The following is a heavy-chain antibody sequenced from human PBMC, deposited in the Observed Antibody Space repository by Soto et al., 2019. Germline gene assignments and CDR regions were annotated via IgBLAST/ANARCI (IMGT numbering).Heavy chain of an antibody. V-gene: IGHV1-69*01. CDR1: GGTFSSYA. CDR2: IIPIFGTA. Sequence: QVQLVQSGAEVKKPGSSVKVSCKASGGTFSSYAISWVRQAPGQGLEWMGGIIPIFGTANYAQKFQGRGTITADESTSTAYMELSSLRSEDTAVYYCARGGCSGGSCTKARWFDPWGQGTLVTVSS. D-gene: IGHD2-15*01. CDR3: ARGGCSGGSCTKARWFDP. J-gene: IGHJ5*02.